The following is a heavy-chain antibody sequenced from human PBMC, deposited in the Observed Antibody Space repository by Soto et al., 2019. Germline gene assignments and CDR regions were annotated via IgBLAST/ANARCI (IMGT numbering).Heavy chain of an antibody. CDR1: GFTFNNYA. CDR2: IAYDSSDK. J-gene: IGHJ3*01. V-gene: IGHV3-30-3*01. D-gene: IGHD3-10*01. CDR3: ARTFEGVGDDAFAL. Sequence: QVQLVESGGGVVQPGRSLRLSCAAAGFTFNNYAMDWVRQVPGNGLEWVALIAYDSSDKNYADSVKGGFTISRVNAKDKQFVDMSNPGPKDAALDSCARTFEGVGDDAFALWWRRTMVSVPS.